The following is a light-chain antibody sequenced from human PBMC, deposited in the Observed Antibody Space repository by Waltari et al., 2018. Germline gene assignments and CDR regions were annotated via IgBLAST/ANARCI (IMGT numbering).Light chain of an antibody. J-gene: IGKJ3*01. V-gene: IGKV1-39*01. Sequence: DIQMTQSPSSLSASVGDRVTIGCRATQNITRYLNCYQQKPGKAPNLLIHTVSKLHSGVPSRFSGSGSGTDFTLAISSLQPEDFASYYCQQSYDYPFTFGPGTTVDLK. CDR2: TVS. CDR1: QNITRY. CDR3: QQSYDYPFT.